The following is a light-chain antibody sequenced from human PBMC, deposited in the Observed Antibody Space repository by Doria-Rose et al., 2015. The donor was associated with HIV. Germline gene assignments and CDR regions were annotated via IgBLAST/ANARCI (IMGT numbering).Light chain of an antibody. CDR1: QSFSSTY. CDR3: HQYGTSWT. J-gene: IGKJ1*01. V-gene: IGKV3-20*01. CDR2: DGS. Sequence: TQSPGTLSLSPGERATLSCRASQSFSSTYLAWYQQKPGQAPSLLIYDGSTRATGIPDRFSASGSGTDFTLTINRLEPEDFAPYYCHQYGTSWTFGQGTMVEI.